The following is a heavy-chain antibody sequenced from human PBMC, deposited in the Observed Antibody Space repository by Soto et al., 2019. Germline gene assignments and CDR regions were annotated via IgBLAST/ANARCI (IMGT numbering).Heavy chain of an antibody. CDR3: ARGAQGADYDYVWGSDY. D-gene: IGHD3-16*01. J-gene: IGHJ4*02. V-gene: IGHV1-69*01. CDR1: GGTFSSYA. Sequence: QVQLVQSGAEVKKPGSSVKVSCKASGGTFSSYAISWVRQAPGQGLEWMGGIIPIFGTANYAQKFQGRVTITADESTSTAYMERSSLRSEDTAVYYCARGAQGADYDYVWGSDYWGQGTLVTVSS. CDR2: IIPIFGTA.